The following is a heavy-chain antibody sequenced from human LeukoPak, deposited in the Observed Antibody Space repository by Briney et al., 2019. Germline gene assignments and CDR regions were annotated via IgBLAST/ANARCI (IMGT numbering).Heavy chain of an antibody. Sequence: SETLSLTCAVSGGSISSSNWWSWVRQPPGKGLEWIGEIYHSGSTNYNPSLKSRVTISVDTSKNQFSLKLSSVTAADTAVYYCARDTYYYDSSGYARYFDYWGQGTLVTISS. J-gene: IGHJ4*02. D-gene: IGHD3-22*01. CDR3: ARDTYYYDSSGYARYFDY. CDR2: IYHSGST. V-gene: IGHV4-4*02. CDR1: GGSISSSNW.